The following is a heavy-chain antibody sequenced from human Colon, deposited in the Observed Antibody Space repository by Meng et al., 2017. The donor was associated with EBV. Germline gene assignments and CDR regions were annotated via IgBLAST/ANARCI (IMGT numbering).Heavy chain of an antibody. CDR1: RFTLSNYA. D-gene: IGHD5-24*01. J-gene: IGHJ4*02. V-gene: IGHV3-23*01. CDR3: VRDGYNDIPFDY. Sequence: VQLLVCGGGLVQPGGFLILSCAASRFTLSNYAMSWVRQDPGKGLEWISFISGTGGSTYYADSVKDRFTISRDNSKNTLYLQMNSLRAEDTALYYCVRDGYNDIPFDYWGPGTLVTVSS. CDR2: ISGTGGST.